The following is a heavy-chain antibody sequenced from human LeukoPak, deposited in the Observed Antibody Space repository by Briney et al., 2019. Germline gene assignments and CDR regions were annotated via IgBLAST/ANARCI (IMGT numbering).Heavy chain of an antibody. J-gene: IGHJ3*02. CDR3: ARVGGYNDAFDI. Sequence: PSEILSLTCTVSGGSISSYYWSWIRQPPGKGLEWIAYTYYSGSTNYNPSLKSRVTISLDTSKNQFFLKLSSVTAADTAIYYCARVGGYNDAFDIWGQGTMVTVSS. V-gene: IGHV4-59*01. CDR1: GGSISSYY. CDR2: TYYSGST. D-gene: IGHD5-24*01.